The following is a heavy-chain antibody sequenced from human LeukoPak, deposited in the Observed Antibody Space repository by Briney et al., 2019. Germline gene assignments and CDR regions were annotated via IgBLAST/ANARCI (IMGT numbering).Heavy chain of an antibody. Sequence: ASVKVSCKASGYTFTSYGISWVRQAPGQGLEWMGWISANNGNTNYAQKLQGRVTMTTDTSTSTAYMELRSLRSDDTAVYYCARGRSNLSGWYGPGYFDYWGQGTLVTVSS. J-gene: IGHJ4*02. CDR2: ISANNGNT. D-gene: IGHD6-19*01. CDR3: ARGRSNLSGWYGPGYFDY. V-gene: IGHV1-18*01. CDR1: GYTFTSYG.